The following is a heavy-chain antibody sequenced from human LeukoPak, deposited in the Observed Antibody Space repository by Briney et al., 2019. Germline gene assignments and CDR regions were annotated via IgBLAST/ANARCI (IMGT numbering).Heavy chain of an antibody. CDR3: ARVLYCSSTSCYRFDP. J-gene: IGHJ5*02. Sequence: SETLSLTCTVSGDSISTSNSYWGWIRQPPGKGLEWIGYIYYSGSTNYNPSLKSRVTISVDTSKNQFSLKLSSVTAADTAVYYCARVLYCSSTSCYRFDPWGQGTLVTVSS. D-gene: IGHD2-2*01. CDR2: IYYSGST. V-gene: IGHV4-61*05. CDR1: GDSISTSNSY.